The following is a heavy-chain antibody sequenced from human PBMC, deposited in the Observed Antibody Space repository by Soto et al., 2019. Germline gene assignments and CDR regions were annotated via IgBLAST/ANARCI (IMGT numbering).Heavy chain of an antibody. CDR2: IYATGTT. V-gene: IGHV4-4*07. D-gene: IGHD1-1*01. Sequence: SDTLSLTSTFSGSSISGFYLSLIRKSAGKGLEWIGRIYATGTTDYNPSLKSRVMMSVDTSKKQFSLKLRSVTAADTAVYYCVRDGTKTLRDWFDPWGQGISVTVSS. CDR1: GSSISGFY. J-gene: IGHJ5*02. CDR3: VRDGTKTLRDWFDP.